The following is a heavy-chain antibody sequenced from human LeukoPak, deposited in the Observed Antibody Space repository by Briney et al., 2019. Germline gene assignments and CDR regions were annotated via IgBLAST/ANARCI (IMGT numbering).Heavy chain of an antibody. V-gene: IGHV1-18*01. CDR3: ARALLYDSSGYYYGKWFDP. CDR2: ISAYSGTT. CDR1: GYTFTNYD. J-gene: IGHJ5*02. Sequence: ASVKVSCKASGYTFTNYDIAWVRQAPGQGLEWMGWISAYSGTTNYAQKFQDRVTLTTDTSTSTVYMDLRSLRSDDTAVYLCARALLYDSSGYYYGKWFDPWGQGTLVTVSS. D-gene: IGHD3-22*01.